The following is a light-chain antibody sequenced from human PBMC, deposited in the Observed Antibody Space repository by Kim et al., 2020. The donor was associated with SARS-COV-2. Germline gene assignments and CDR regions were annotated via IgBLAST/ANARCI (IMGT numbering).Light chain of an antibody. CDR2: GAS. CDR3: QQYNNWPPIT. Sequence: SPGVRATRSCRASQSVSSNLACYQQKPGQAPRSLIYGASTRATGIPARFSGSGSGTEFTLTISSLQSEDFAVYYCQQYNNWPPITFGQGTRLEIK. CDR1: QSVSSN. V-gene: IGKV3-15*01. J-gene: IGKJ5*01.